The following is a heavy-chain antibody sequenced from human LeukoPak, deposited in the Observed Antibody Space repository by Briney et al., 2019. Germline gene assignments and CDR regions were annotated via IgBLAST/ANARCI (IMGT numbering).Heavy chain of an antibody. D-gene: IGHD1-26*01. V-gene: IGHV3-30-3*01. J-gene: IGHJ4*02. CDR2: ISYDGSNK. Sequence: PGRSLRLSCAASGFTFSSYAMHWVRQAPGKGLEWVAVISYDGSNKYYADSVKGRFTISRDNSKNTLYLQMNSLRAEDTAVYYCARERELAWDYWGQGTLVTVSS. CDR1: GFTFSSYA. CDR3: ARERELAWDY.